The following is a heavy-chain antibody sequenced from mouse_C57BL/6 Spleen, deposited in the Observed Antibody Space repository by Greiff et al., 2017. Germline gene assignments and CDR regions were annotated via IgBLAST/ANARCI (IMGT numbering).Heavy chain of an antibody. J-gene: IGHJ3*01. CDR1: GFTFSSYA. V-gene: IGHV5-4*01. CDR3: AREGDEAWFAY. CDR2: ISDGGSYT. Sequence: EVMLVESGGGLVKPGGSLKLSCAASGFTFSSYAMSWVRQTPEKRLEWVATISDGGSYTYYPDNVKGRFTISRDNAKNNLYLQMSHLKSEDTAMYYCAREGDEAWFAYWGQGTLVTVSA.